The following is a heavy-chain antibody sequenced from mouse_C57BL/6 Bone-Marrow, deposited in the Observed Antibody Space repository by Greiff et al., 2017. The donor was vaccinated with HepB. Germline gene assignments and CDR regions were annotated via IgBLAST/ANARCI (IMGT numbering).Heavy chain of an antibody. CDR3: ARYYYYYMDY. D-gene: IGHD1-1*01. CDR2: IRNKANGYTT. V-gene: IGHV7-3*01. CDR1: GFTFTDYY. Sequence: DVMLVESGGGLVQPGGSLSLSCAASGFTFTDYYMSWVRQPPGKALEWLGFIRNKANGYTTEYSASVKGRFTISRDNSQSILYLQMNALRAEDSATYYCARYYYYYMDYWGQGTSVTVSS. J-gene: IGHJ4*01.